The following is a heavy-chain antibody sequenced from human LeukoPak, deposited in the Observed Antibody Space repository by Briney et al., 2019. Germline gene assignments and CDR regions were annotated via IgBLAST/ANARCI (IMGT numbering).Heavy chain of an antibody. CDR3: AREGIYYDSSGYPSMWYYSDY. V-gene: IGHV3-7*01. CDR2: IKQDGSEK. D-gene: IGHD3-22*01. Sequence: PGGSLRLSCAASGFTFSSYWMSWVRQAPGKGLEWVANIKQDGSEKYYVDSVKGRFTISRDNAKNSLYLQMNSLRAEDTAVYYCAREGIYYDSSGYPSMWYYSDYRGQGTLVTVSS. J-gene: IGHJ4*02. CDR1: GFTFSSYW.